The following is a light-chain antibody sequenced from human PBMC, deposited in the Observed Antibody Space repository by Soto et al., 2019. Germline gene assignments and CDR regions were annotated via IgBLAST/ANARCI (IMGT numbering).Light chain of an antibody. CDR2: DAS. Sequence: VQLTPTPSTLSASVGYIVTITYRASQSISSWLAWYQQKPGKAPKLLIYDASSLERGVPSRFSGSGSGTEFTLTISSMQPDDFANYFCQQYNSYARTFGQGTKVDIK. V-gene: IGKV1-5*01. J-gene: IGKJ1*01. CDR3: QQYNSYART. CDR1: QSISSW.